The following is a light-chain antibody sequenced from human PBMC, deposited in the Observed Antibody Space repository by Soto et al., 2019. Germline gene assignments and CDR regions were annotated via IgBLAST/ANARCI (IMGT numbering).Light chain of an antibody. V-gene: IGKV3-20*01. CDR3: HQYGSSPSYT. CDR1: QSVSSSSY. Sequence: EIVLTQSPGTLSLSPGERATLSCRASQSVSSSSYLAWYQQKPGQAPRLLIYGASSRATGIPDRFSGSGSGTDFTLTISRLETEDFAVYYCHQYGSSPSYTFGQGTKLVIK. J-gene: IGKJ2*01. CDR2: GAS.